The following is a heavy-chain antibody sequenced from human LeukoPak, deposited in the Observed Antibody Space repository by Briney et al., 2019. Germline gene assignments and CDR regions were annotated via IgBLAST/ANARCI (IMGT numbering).Heavy chain of an antibody. CDR1: GGSISSYY. CDR3: AGHHPRNTVDF. V-gene: IGHV4-59*08. J-gene: IGHJ4*02. Sequence: SKTLSLTCTVSGGSISSYYWSWIRQPPGKGLEWIGYISYSGSTNYNPSLKSRVTISLDTSKNQFSLKLSSVTAADTAVYYCAGHHPRNTVDFWGQGTLVTVSS. D-gene: IGHD2/OR15-2a*01. CDR2: ISYSGST.